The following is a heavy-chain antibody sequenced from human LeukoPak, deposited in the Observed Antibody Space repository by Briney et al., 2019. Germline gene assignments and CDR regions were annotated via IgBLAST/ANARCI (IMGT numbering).Heavy chain of an antibody. D-gene: IGHD3-22*01. CDR1: GFTFSSYS. CDR3: ARDQVGGYYDSSGHNWFDP. Sequence: GGSLRLSCAASGFTFSSYSMNWVRQAPGKVLGWDSSIRSSSSYIYYADSVKGRFTISRDNAKNSLYLQVNSLRAEDTAVYYCARDQVGGYYDSSGHNWFDPWGQGTLVTVSS. CDR2: IRSSSSYI. V-gene: IGHV3-21*01. J-gene: IGHJ5*02.